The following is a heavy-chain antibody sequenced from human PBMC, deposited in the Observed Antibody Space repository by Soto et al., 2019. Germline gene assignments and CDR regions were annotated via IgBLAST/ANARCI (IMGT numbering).Heavy chain of an antibody. Sequence: PGGSLRLSCAASGFTFSSYSMNWVRQAPGKGLEWVSYISSSSSTIYYADSVKGRFTISRDNAKNSLYLQMNSLRDEDTAVYYCARDPIPYSSSSGPAGRSPGPTSHWGQGTLVTVSS. CDR2: ISSSSSTI. CDR1: GFTFSSYS. D-gene: IGHD6-6*01. V-gene: IGHV3-48*02. CDR3: ARDPIPYSSSSGPAGRSPGPTSH. J-gene: IGHJ4*02.